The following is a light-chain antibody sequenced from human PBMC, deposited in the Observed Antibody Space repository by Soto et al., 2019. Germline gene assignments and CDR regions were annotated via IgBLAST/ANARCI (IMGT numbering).Light chain of an antibody. Sequence: DMQITQSPSSLSGSVGERVTITCRSSQRISSWLAWYQHKPGKAPKFLIYDACSLESGVPSRFSGSGSGTEFTLTISSLQPDDFAIYYCQQYNNYPRTFGQGTKVDIK. CDR2: DAC. J-gene: IGKJ1*01. CDR1: QRISSW. CDR3: QQYNNYPRT. V-gene: IGKV1-5*01.